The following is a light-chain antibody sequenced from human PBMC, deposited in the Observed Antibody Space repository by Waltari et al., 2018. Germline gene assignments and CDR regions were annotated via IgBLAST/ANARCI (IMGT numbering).Light chain of an antibody. Sequence: DIQMTQSPSTLSASIGDRVTITCRASQRISSYLAWYQQKPGKAPKFLIYKVSRLESGVPSRFSGSRSGTEFTLTVTSLQPDDFATYYCQQYFSYPLTFGGGTKVEIK. CDR1: QRISSY. V-gene: IGKV1-5*03. CDR3: QQYFSYPLT. CDR2: KVS. J-gene: IGKJ4*01.